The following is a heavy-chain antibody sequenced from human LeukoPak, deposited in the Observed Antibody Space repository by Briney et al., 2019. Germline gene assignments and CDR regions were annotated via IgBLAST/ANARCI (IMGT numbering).Heavy chain of an antibody. J-gene: IGHJ4*02. CDR3: ARAAGLEPGEDFDY. CDR2: IYSGGST. D-gene: IGHD1-1*01. Sequence: PGGSLRLSCAASGFTVSINYMTWVRQAPGKGLEWVSVIYSGGSTYYADSVKGRFTISRDNAKNSLYLQMNSLRAEDTAVYYCARAAGLEPGEDFDYWGQGTLVTVSS. V-gene: IGHV3-53*01. CDR1: GFTVSINY.